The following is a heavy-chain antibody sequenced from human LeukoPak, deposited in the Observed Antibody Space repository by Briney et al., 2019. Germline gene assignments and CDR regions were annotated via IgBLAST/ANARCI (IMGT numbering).Heavy chain of an antibody. CDR2: IYYSGSI. V-gene: IGHV4-28*05. D-gene: IGHD3-10*01. CDR1: GYSISSSNW. Sequence: PSETLSLTCAVSGYSISSSNWWGWIRQPPGKGLEWIGYIYYSGSIYYNPSLKSRVTMSVDTSKNQFSLKLSSVTAVDTAVYYCARTRGYGSGSYYDVFDYWGQGTLVTVSS. J-gene: IGHJ4*02. CDR3: ARTRGYGSGSYYDVFDY.